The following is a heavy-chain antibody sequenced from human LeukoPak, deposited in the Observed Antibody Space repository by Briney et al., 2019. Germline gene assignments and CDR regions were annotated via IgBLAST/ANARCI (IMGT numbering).Heavy chain of an antibody. Sequence: GGSLRLSCAASGFTFSNHAIHWVRQAPGKGLEWVAVISSDGVKKYYVDSVKGRFTISRDNSKNTLYLQMSSLRADDTAVYYCSKKGQSEDYGKPGWGQGTLVTVSS. D-gene: IGHD4-17*01. CDR1: GFTFSNHA. J-gene: IGHJ4*02. CDR3: SKKGQSEDYGKPG. V-gene: IGHV3-30-3*02. CDR2: ISSDGVKK.